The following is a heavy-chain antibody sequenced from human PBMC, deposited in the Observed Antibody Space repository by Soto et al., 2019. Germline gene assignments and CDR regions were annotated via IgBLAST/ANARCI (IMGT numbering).Heavy chain of an antibody. Sequence: QVQLVQSGAEVKKPGASVKVSCKASGYTFTSYDINWVRQATGQGLEWMGWMNPNSGNTGYAQKFQGRVTMTRNTSISTGYMELSSLRSEGTAVYYCARGPNGVPSPNYGMDVWGQGTTVTVSS. V-gene: IGHV1-8*01. CDR3: ARGPNGVPSPNYGMDV. J-gene: IGHJ6*02. CDR2: MNPNSGNT. D-gene: IGHD3-10*01. CDR1: GYTFTSYD.